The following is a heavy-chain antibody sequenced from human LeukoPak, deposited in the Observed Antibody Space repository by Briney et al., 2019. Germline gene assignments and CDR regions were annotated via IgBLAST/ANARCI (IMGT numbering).Heavy chain of an antibody. CDR3: ARGGVTSVVDV. CDR2: ISPYNGNT. CDR1: GYTFRNYG. Sequence: GASVKVSCKTSGYTFRNYGITWVRQIPGQGLEWMGWISPYNGNTNYAQKLQGRATMTTDTSTSTAYMELRSLTSDDTAVYYCARGGVTSVVDVWGKGTTVTISS. V-gene: IGHV1-18*01. D-gene: IGHD4-23*01. J-gene: IGHJ6*04.